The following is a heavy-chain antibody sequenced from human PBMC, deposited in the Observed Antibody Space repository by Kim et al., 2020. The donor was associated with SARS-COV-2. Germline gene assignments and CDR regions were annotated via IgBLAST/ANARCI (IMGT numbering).Heavy chain of an antibody. D-gene: IGHD3-10*01. J-gene: IGHJ4*02. V-gene: IGHV1-18*01. Sequence: KLQGRVTMTTDTSTSTAYMELRSLRSDDTAVYYCARTYYYGSGSYYRLDYWGQGTLVTVSS. CDR3: ARTYYYGSGSYYRLDY.